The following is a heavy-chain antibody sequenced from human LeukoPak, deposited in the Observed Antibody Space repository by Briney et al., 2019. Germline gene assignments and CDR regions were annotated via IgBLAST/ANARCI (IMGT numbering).Heavy chain of an antibody. D-gene: IGHD6-13*01. CDR2: INHSGST. Sequence: SETLSLTCAVYGGSFSGYYWSWIRQPPGKGLEWIGEINHSGSTNYNPSLKSRVTISVDTSKNQFSLKLSSVTAADTAVYFCARPGSSWYGDFQHWGQGTLVTVSS. J-gene: IGHJ1*01. V-gene: IGHV4-34*01. CDR3: ARPGSSWYGDFQH. CDR1: GGSFSGYY.